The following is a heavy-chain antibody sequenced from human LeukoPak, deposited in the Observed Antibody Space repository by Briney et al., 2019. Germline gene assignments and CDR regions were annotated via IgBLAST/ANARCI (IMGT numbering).Heavy chain of an antibody. CDR1: GFTFRIFW. V-gene: IGHV3-21*01. Sequence: SGGSLRLSCAASGFTFRIFWMSWVRQAPGKGLEWVSSISSSSYIYYADSVKGRFTISRDNAKNSLYLQMNSLRAEETAVYYCARDSLDILTTDYYMDVWGKGTTVTVSS. J-gene: IGHJ6*03. CDR2: ISSSSYI. CDR3: ARDSLDILTTDYYMDV. D-gene: IGHD3-9*01.